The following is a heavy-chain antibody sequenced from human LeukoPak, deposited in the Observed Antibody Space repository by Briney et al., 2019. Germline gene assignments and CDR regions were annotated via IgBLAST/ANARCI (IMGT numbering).Heavy chain of an antibody. D-gene: IGHD4/OR15-4a*01. CDR3: AGVSPPYYCARACFDP. V-gene: IGHV1-8*01. Sequence: ASVKVSCRASGYTFTSYDINWVRQATGQGLEWMGWMNPNSGNTGYAQKFQGRVTMTRNTSISTAYMELSSLGSEDTAVYYCAGVSPPYYCARACFDPWGQGTLVTVSS. CDR1: GYTFTSYD. J-gene: IGHJ5*02. CDR2: MNPNSGNT.